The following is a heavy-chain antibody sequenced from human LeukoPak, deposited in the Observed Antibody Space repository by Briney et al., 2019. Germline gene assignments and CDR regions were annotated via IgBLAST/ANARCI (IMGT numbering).Heavy chain of an antibody. Sequence: SETLSLTCTVSGGSISSGSYYWSWIRQPAGKGLEWIGRIYTSGSTNYNPSLKSRVTISVDTSKNQFSLKLSSVTAADRAVYYCAREAVEPAAIFDYWGQGTLVTVSS. CDR2: IYTSGST. V-gene: IGHV4-61*02. J-gene: IGHJ4*02. CDR1: GGSISSGSYY. D-gene: IGHD2-2*01. CDR3: AREAVEPAAIFDY.